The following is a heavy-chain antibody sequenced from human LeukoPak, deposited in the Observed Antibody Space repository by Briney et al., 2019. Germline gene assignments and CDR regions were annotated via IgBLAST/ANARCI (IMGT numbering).Heavy chain of an antibody. V-gene: IGHV4-34*01. D-gene: IGHD2-15*01. J-gene: IGHJ5*02. CDR1: GGSFSGYY. CDR3: ATEIVGVASSWFDP. Sequence: PSETLSLTCAVYGGSFSGYYWSWIRQPPGKGLEWIGTIYYSGSTYYNPSLKSRVTISVDTSKNQFSLRLTSVTAADTAVYYCATEIVGVASSWFDPWGQGTLVTVSS. CDR2: IYYSGST.